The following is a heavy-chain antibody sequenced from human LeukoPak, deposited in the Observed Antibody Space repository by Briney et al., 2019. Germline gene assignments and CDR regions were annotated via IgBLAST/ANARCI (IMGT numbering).Heavy chain of an antibody. V-gene: IGHV3-33*01. J-gene: IGHJ4*02. CDR1: GFTFSSYG. Sequence: GGSLRLSCAASGFTFSSYGMHWVRQAPGKGLEWVAVIWCDGGNKYYADSVKGRFTISRDNSKNTLYLQMNSLRAEDTGVYYCARETHCSGGSCYSGGFDYWGQGTLVTVSS. CDR3: ARETHCSGGSCYSGGFDY. D-gene: IGHD2-15*01. CDR2: IWCDGGNK.